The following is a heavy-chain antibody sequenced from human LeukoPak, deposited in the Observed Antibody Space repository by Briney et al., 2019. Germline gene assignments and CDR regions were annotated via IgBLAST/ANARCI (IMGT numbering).Heavy chain of an antibody. J-gene: IGHJ6*03. V-gene: IGHV4-61*02. CDR2: IYSSGST. CDR3: ARKLVTGYYYMDV. CDR1: GGLISSGSYY. Sequence: SSETLSLTCTVSGGLISSGSYYWSWIRQPAGKGLEWIGRIYSSGSTYYNPSLASRVTISVDRSKNQFSLTLNSVTPADTAVYYCARKLVTGYYYMDVWGKGTTVTVSS. D-gene: IGHD1-1*01.